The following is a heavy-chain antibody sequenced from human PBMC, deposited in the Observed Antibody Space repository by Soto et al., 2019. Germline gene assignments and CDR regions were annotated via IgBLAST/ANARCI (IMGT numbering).Heavy chain of an antibody. CDR2: ISTYIDNT. J-gene: IGHJ5*02. D-gene: IGHD2-2*01. Sequence: QVHLLQSGPEIKKPGASVKVSCTASGFSLSDDGINWMRQAPGQGLDWVGWISTYIDNTNYAQKFKDRVTLTTDTSTSAGYMELRRLRSVDTAVYYCAPREVAASMGGWFATWGQGTLVTVSA. V-gene: IGHV1-18*01. CDR1: GFSLSDDG. CDR3: APREVAASMGGWFAT.